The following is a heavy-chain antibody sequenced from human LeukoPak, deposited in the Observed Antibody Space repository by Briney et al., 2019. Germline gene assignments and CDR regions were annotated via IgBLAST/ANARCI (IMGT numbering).Heavy chain of an antibody. CDR2: IYYSGST. Sequence: PSETLSLTWTVSGGSISSYYWSWIRQPPGKGLEWIGYIYYSGSTNYNPSLKSRVTISVDTSKNQFSLKLSSVTAADTAVYYCARALWNGTWDYWGQGTLVTVSS. CDR3: ARALWNGTWDY. D-gene: IGHD1-1*01. V-gene: IGHV4-59*01. J-gene: IGHJ4*02. CDR1: GGSISSYY.